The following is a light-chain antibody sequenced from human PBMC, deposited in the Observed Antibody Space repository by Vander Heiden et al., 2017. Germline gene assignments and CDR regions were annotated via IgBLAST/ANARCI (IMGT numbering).Light chain of an antibody. V-gene: IGKV1-27*01. J-gene: IGKJ4*01. CDR1: QDISNY. CDR3: QKVNRDPPT. Sequence: TEITHSPSSLSASVGDRVTITCRASQDISNYLAWYQQKPGKAPKLLIHAASTLQSGVPSRFSGSGSGTDFTLTISSLQPEDVGTYYCQKVNRDPPTFGGGTKVEIK. CDR2: AAS.